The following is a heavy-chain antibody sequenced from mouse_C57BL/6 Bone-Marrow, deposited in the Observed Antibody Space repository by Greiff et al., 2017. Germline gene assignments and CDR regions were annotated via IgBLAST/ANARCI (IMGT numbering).Heavy chain of an antibody. CDR1: GYTFTSYG. Sequence: VQLQQSGAELARPGASVKLSCKASGYTFTSYGISWVKQRTGQGLEWIGEFYPRSGNTYYNEKFKGKATLTADKSSSTAYMELRSLTSEDSAVYVCARAYYYGSSFWFAYWGQGTMVTVSA. V-gene: IGHV1-81*01. D-gene: IGHD1-1*01. CDR3: ARAYYYGSSFWFAY. J-gene: IGHJ3*01. CDR2: FYPRSGNT.